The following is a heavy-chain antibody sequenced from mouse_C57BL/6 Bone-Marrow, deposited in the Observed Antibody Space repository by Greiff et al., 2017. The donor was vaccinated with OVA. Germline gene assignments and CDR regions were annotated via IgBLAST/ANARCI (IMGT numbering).Heavy chain of an antibody. V-gene: IGHV5-6*02. Sequence: EVMLVESGGDLVKPGGSLKLSCAASGFTFSSYGMSWVRQTPDKRLEWVATISSGGSYTYYPDSVKGRFTISRDNAKNTLYLQMSSLKSEDTAMYYCARRIYYGYDVDWYFDVWGTGTTVTVSS. CDR3: ARRIYYGYDVDWYFDV. D-gene: IGHD2-2*01. J-gene: IGHJ1*03. CDR1: GFTFSSYG. CDR2: ISSGGSYT.